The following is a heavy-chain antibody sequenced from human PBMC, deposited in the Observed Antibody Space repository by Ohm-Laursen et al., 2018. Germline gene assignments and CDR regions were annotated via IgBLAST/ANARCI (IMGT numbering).Heavy chain of an antibody. CDR2: IIPIFGTA. V-gene: IGHV1-69*13. CDR1: GGTFSSYA. J-gene: IGHJ3*02. CDR3: ASSSVVVVAVAHDAFDI. D-gene: IGHD2-15*01. Sequence: GASVKVSCKASGGTFSSYAISWVRQAPGQGLERMGGIIPIFGTANYAQKFQGRVTITADESTSTAYMELSSLRSEDTAVYYCASSSVVVVAVAHDAFDIWGQGTMVTVSS.